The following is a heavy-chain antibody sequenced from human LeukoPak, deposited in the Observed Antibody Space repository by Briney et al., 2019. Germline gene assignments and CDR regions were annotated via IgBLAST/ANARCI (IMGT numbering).Heavy chain of an antibody. V-gene: IGHV4-59*01. CDR1: AGSISTYY. CDR2: IYYSGST. Sequence: SETLSLTCTVSAGSISTYYWSWLRQPPGKGLERIGHIYYSGSTNYNPSLRSRVTILVDTYKNQFSLKLTSVTAADPAVYYCARGQRSYFRAVDQWGQGTLVTVSS. D-gene: IGHD1-26*01. CDR3: ARGQRSYFRAVDQ. J-gene: IGHJ4*02.